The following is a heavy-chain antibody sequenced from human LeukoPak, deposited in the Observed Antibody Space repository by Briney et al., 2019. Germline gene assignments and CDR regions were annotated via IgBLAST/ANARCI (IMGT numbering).Heavy chain of an antibody. D-gene: IGHD2-15*01. V-gene: IGHV3-30-3*01. Sequence: GGPQSLACAASGFTFSSYAMHWVRQAPGKGLEWVAVISYDGSNKYYADSVKGRFTISRDNSKNTLYLQMNSLRAEDTAVYYCARGDVVVVAATLSYFDYWGQGTLVTVSS. J-gene: IGHJ4*02. CDR2: ISYDGSNK. CDR1: GFTFSSYA. CDR3: ARGDVVVVAATLSYFDY.